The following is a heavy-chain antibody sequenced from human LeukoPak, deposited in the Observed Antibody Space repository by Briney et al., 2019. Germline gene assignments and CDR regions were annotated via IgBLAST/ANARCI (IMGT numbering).Heavy chain of an antibody. Sequence: PSETLSLTCTVSGGPISSYYWSWIRQPAGKGLEWIGRIYYSGSTNYNPSLKSRVTISVDTSKNQFSLRLSSVTAGDTAVYYCARVGGGNYYYYGMDVWGQGTTVTVSS. CDR2: IYYSGST. V-gene: IGHV4-4*07. J-gene: IGHJ6*02. CDR1: GGPISSYY. CDR3: ARVGGGNYYYYGMDV. D-gene: IGHD2-15*01.